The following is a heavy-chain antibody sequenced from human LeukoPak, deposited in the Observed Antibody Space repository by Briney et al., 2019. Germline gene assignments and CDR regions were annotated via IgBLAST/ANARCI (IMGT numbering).Heavy chain of an antibody. J-gene: IGHJ4*02. Sequence: PGGSLRLSCAASGFTFSNAWMSWVRQAPGKGLEWVGRIKSKTDGGTTDYAAPVKGRFTISRDDSKNTLYLQMDSLKTEDTAVYYCTAGENYHGSGSYYFWAPSSDYWGQGTLVTVSS. V-gene: IGHV3-15*01. CDR3: TAGENYHGSGSYYFWAPSSDY. CDR1: GFTFSNAW. D-gene: IGHD3-10*01. CDR2: IKSKTDGGTT.